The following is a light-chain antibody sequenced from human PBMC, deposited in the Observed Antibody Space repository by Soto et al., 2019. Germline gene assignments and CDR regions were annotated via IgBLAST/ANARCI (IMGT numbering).Light chain of an antibody. V-gene: IGLV2-14*01. CDR2: EVS. J-gene: IGLJ1*01. CDR1: SSDVGAYNY. Sequence: QSALTQPASVSGSPGLSITISCTGTSSDVGAYNYVSWYQQHPGKAPKLMIYEVSSRPSGVSNRFSGSKSGDTASLTISGLQAEDEADYYCSSYTSSSTLYVFGTGTKVTGL. CDR3: SSYTSSSTLYV.